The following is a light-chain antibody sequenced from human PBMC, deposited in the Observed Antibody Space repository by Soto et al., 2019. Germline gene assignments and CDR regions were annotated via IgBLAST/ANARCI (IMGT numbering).Light chain of an antibody. CDR2: DAS. Sequence: EIVLTQSPATLSLSPGERATLSCRASQSVGSINLAWYQQKPGQAPRLLIYDASNRATGIPARFSGSGSGTDFTLTISSLEPEDAAVYYCQQRSNWPPITFGQGTRLEIK. J-gene: IGKJ5*01. CDR3: QQRSNWPPIT. CDR1: QSVGSIN. V-gene: IGKV3-11*01.